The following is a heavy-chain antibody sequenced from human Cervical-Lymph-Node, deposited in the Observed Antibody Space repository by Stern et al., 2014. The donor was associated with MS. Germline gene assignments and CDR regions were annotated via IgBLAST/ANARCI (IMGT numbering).Heavy chain of an antibody. CDR3: SRDADGYSLVFGY. Sequence: QLQLQESGPGLVKPSQTLSLTCAVTGGSISSAEYYWSWIRTSPGKGLEWIGYIHYSGTTYYNPSLKSRVTISVDTSKNQFSLNLRSVTAADTAVYYCSRDADGYSLVFGYWGRGTLVTVSS. V-gene: IGHV4-30-4*01. J-gene: IGHJ4*02. CDR2: IHYSGTT. D-gene: IGHD5-24*01. CDR1: GGSISSAEYY.